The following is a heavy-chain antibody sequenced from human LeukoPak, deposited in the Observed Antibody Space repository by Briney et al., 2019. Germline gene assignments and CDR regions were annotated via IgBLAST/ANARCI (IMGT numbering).Heavy chain of an antibody. J-gene: IGHJ4*02. CDR2: IYYSGST. V-gene: IGHV4-61*08. D-gene: IGHD4-17*01. Sequence: SQTLSLTCAVSGGSISSGGYYWSWIRQPPGKGLEWIGYIYYSGSTNYNPSLKSRVTISVDTSKNQFSLKLSSVTAADTAVYYCARYPDYGDTDYFDYWGQGTLVTVSS. CDR3: ARYPDYGDTDYFDY. CDR1: GGSISSGGYY.